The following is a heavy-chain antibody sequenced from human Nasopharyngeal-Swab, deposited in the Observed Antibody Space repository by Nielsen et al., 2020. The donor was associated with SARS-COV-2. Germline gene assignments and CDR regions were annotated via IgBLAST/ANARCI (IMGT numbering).Heavy chain of an antibody. CDR3: ARHPHMVRGVSGWFDP. CDR2: IYYSGST. V-gene: IGHV4-39*01. J-gene: IGHJ5*02. Sequence: SKTLSLTCTVSGGSISSSSYYWGWIRQPPGKGLEWIGSIYYSGSTYYNPSLKSRVTISVDTSKNQFSLKLSSVTAADTAVYYCARHPHMVRGVSGWFDPWGQGTLVTVSS. D-gene: IGHD3-10*01. CDR1: GGSISSSSYY.